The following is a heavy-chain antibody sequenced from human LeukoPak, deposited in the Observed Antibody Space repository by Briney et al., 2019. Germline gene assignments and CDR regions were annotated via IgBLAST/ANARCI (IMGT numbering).Heavy chain of an antibody. Sequence: SETLSLTCAVSGGSISSSNWWSWVRQPPGKGLEWIGEIYHSGSTNYNPSLKSRVTISVDTPKNQLSLKLSSVTAADTAVYYCARRWTGNAFDIWGQGTMVTVSS. CDR2: IYHSGST. J-gene: IGHJ3*02. CDR3: ARRWTGNAFDI. D-gene: IGHD3/OR15-3a*01. V-gene: IGHV4-4*02. CDR1: GGSISSSNW.